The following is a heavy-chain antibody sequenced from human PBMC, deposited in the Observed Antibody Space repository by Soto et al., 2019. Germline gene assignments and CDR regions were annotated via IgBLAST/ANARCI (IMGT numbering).Heavy chain of an antibody. CDR3: ARHSLNYFPLSKAFDP. V-gene: IGHV4-31*03. CDR2: IYYSGST. CDR1: GGSISSGGYY. D-gene: IGHD1-7*01. Sequence: SETLSLTCTVSGGSISSGGYYWSWIRQHPGKGLEWIGYIYYSGSTYYNPSLKSRVTISVDTSKNQFSLKLSSVTAADTAVYYCARHSLNYFPLSKAFDPWGQGTLVTVSS. J-gene: IGHJ5*02.